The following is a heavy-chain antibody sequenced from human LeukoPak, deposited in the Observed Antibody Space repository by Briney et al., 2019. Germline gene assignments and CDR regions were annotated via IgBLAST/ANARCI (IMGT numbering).Heavy chain of an antibody. CDR2: IKQDGSEK. Sequence: PGGSLRLSCAASGFTFSSYWMSWVRQAPGKGLEWVANIKQDGSEKYYVDSVKGRFTISRDNAKNSLYLQMNSLRAEDTAVYYCARGLYTSLDAFDIWGQGTMVTVSS. V-gene: IGHV3-7*04. CDR1: GFTFSSYW. D-gene: IGHD2-2*01. J-gene: IGHJ3*02. CDR3: ARGLYTSLDAFDI.